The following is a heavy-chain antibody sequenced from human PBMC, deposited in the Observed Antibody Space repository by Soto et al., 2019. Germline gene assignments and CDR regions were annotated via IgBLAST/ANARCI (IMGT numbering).Heavy chain of an antibody. D-gene: IGHD1-26*01. V-gene: IGHV4-61*01. Sequence: QVQLQESGPVLVKPSETLSLTCTVSGASVSSGNYYWSWIRQPPGKGLECIGYISYSGSTNYNPSLKSRVTISIDTSKNQFSLKLSSVTAADTAVYYCARGSGSYYAYWGQGTLVTVSS. CDR2: ISYSGST. CDR1: GASVSSGNYY. J-gene: IGHJ4*02. CDR3: ARGSGSYYAY.